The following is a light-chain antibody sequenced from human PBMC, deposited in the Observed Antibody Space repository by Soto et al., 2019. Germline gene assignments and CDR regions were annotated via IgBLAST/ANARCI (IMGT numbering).Light chain of an antibody. CDR3: TSYANNNNYV. CDR1: SSDVGAYNY. CDR2: EVT. Sequence: QSALTQPPSASGSPGQSVTISCTGTSSDVGAYNYVSWYQQRPGKAPKLIIYEVTKRPSGVPDRFSGSKSGNTASLTVSGLQAEDEADYYCTSYANNNNYVFGTGTKLTVL. V-gene: IGLV2-8*01. J-gene: IGLJ1*01.